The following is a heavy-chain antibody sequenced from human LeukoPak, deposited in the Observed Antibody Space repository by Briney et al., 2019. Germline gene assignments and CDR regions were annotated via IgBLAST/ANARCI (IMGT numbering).Heavy chain of an antibody. V-gene: IGHV3-30*03. CDR2: ISYDGSNK. D-gene: IGHD3-22*01. CDR1: GFTFSSYG. Sequence: PGGSLRLSCAASGFTFSSYGMHWVRQAPGKGLEWVAVISYDGSNKFYADSVKGRFTISRDNSKNTLYLQMNSLRAEDTAVYYCARQYDSSGYSAFDIWGQGTMVTVSS. CDR3: ARQYDSSGYSAFDI. J-gene: IGHJ3*02.